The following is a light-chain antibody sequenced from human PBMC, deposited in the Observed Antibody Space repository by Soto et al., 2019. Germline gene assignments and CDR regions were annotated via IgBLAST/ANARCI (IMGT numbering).Light chain of an antibody. CDR2: GAS. CDR3: QQYGGSPLYT. J-gene: IGKJ2*01. CDR1: QSVSSNY. V-gene: IGKV3-20*01. Sequence: EIVLTQSPGTLSLSPGERATLSCRASQSVSSNYLSWYQQKPGQAPRLLIYGASSRATGIPDRFSGSGSGTDFTLIISRLEPEDFAVYYCQQYGGSPLYTFGQGTELEIK.